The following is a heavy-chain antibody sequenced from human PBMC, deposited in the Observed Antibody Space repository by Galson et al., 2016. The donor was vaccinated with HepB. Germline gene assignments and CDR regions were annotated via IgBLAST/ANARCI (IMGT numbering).Heavy chain of an antibody. D-gene: IGHD3-10*01. J-gene: IGHJ4*02. V-gene: IGHV1-3*04. CDR1: GYTFTSYA. CDR2: TNNANGNT. Sequence: SVKVSCKASGYTFTSYAIHWVRQAPGQRLEWMGWTNNANGNTEYSQSFQGRVTFTRDTSASTAYMELGSLRSDDTAVYYCARDRYYGSGDPYYFEYWGQGTLVTVSS. CDR3: ARDRYYGSGDPYYFEY.